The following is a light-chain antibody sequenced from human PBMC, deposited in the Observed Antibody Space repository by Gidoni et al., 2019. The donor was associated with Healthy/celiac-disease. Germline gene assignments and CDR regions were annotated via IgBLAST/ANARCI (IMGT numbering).Light chain of an antibody. Sequence: DIGMKQSPDAMAVSLGERATINCNSSQSVLYSSNNKNYLAWYQQKPGQPPKLLIYWASTRVSGVPARFSGSGSGTAFTLTISSLQSEDVAVYYCQQYYSTPPLYTFGQGTKLEIK. CDR2: WAS. J-gene: IGKJ2*01. V-gene: IGKV4-1*01. CDR3: QQYYSTPPLYT. CDR1: QSVLYSSNNKNY.